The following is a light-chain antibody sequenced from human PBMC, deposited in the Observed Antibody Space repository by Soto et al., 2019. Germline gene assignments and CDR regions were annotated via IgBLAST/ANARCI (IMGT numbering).Light chain of an antibody. V-gene: IGKV1-33*01. Sequence: DIQMTQSPSSLSASVGDRVTITCQASQDITRNLNWYQQKAGKAPKLLIYDASDLEPGVPSRFSGGGAGTDFTFTITRLEPEDIATYYCQQYDILPFTFGQGTRREIK. CDR1: QDITRN. J-gene: IGKJ5*01. CDR3: QQYDILPFT. CDR2: DAS.